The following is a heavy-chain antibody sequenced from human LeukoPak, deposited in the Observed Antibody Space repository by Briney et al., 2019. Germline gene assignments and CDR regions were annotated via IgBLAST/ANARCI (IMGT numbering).Heavy chain of an antibody. CDR2: IYYSGTT. D-gene: IGHD6-19*01. V-gene: IGHV4-39*07. CDR1: GGSISSSSYT. Sequence: SETLSLTCTVSGGSISSSSYTWGWIRQPPGKGLEWVGTIYYSGTTNYNPSLKSRVTISVDTSKNQFSLKLSSVTAADTAVYYCARDGQWLVLDYWGQGTLVTVSS. CDR3: ARDGQWLVLDY. J-gene: IGHJ4*02.